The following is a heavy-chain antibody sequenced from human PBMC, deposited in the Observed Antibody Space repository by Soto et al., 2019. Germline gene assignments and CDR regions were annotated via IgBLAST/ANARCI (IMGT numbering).Heavy chain of an antibody. J-gene: IGHJ4*02. Sequence: QVQLVESGGGVVQPGRSLRLSCAASGFTFSSYAMHWVRQAPGKGLEWVAVISYDGSNKYYADSVKGRFTISRDNSKNTLYLQMNSLRAEDTAVYYCARAAGEYCSGGSCPVDYWGQGTLVTASS. CDR1: GFTFSSYA. V-gene: IGHV3-30-3*01. CDR3: ARAAGEYCSGGSCPVDY. CDR2: ISYDGSNK. D-gene: IGHD2-15*01.